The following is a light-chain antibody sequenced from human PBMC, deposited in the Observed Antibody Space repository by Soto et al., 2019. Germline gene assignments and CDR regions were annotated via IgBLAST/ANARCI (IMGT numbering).Light chain of an antibody. CDR1: TGAVTSGHF. CDR2: DTN. CDR3: LITYTGTLV. V-gene: IGLV7-46*01. J-gene: IGLJ3*02. Sequence: QAVVTQEPSLTVSPGGTVTLTCGSSTGAVTSGHFPYWFQQKPGQAPRTLIYDTNNRHFWTPARFSGSLLGGKAALTLSGAQPEDEDDYYCLITYTGTLVFGGGTQLTVL.